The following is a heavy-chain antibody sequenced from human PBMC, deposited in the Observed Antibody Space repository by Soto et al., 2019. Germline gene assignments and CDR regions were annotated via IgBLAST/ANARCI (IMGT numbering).Heavy chain of an antibody. Sequence: QVQLVQSGAEVKKPGASVKVSCKASGYTFTSYDINWVRQATGQGLEWMGWMNPNSGNTGYAQKFQGRVTMTRNTSISTAYMERSSLRSEDTAVYDCARWPTSHKWFDPWGQGTLVTVSS. J-gene: IGHJ5*02. CDR1: GYTFTSYD. V-gene: IGHV1-8*01. CDR2: MNPNSGNT. CDR3: ARWPTSHKWFDP.